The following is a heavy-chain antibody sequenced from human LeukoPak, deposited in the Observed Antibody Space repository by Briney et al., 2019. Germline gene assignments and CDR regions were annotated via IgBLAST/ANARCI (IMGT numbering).Heavy chain of an antibody. D-gene: IGHD6-13*01. J-gene: IGHJ4*02. CDR2: IYYSGST. CDR1: GGSISSYY. Sequence: PSETLSLTCTVSGGSISSYYWSWIRQPPGKGLEWIGYIYYSGSTNYNPSLKSRVTISVDTSKNQFSLKLSSVTAADTAVYYCARETGLGYSSSWYFDYWGQGTLVTVSS. V-gene: IGHV4-59*12. CDR3: ARETGLGYSSSWYFDY.